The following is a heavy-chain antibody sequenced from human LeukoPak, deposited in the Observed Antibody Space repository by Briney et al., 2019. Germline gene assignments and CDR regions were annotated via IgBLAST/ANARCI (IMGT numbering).Heavy chain of an antibody. CDR2: ITADGTHK. D-gene: IGHD1-26*01. V-gene: IGHV3-21*05. CDR1: GFTFSSYA. Sequence: GGSLRLSCAASGFTFSSYAMSWFRQAPGKGLEWVSYITADGTHKYDADSVKGRFTISRDNAKNSLYLQMNSLRVDDTAIYYCAREVQWELPDYWGQGTLVTVSS. CDR3: AREVQWELPDY. J-gene: IGHJ4*02.